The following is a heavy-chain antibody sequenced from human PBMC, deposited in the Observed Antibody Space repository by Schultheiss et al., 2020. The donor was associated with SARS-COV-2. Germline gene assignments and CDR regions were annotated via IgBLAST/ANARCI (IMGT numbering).Heavy chain of an antibody. CDR1: GYSFTSYW. Sequence: GESLKISCKGSGYSFTSYWIGWVRQMPGKGLEWMGIIYPGDSDTRYSPSFQGQVTISADKSISTAYLQWSSLKASDTAMYYCARHGTRVSVLYGMYVWGQGTTVTVSS. V-gene: IGHV5-51*01. J-gene: IGHJ6*02. CDR3: ARHGTRVSVLYGMYV. CDR2: IYPGDSDT. D-gene: IGHD6-6*01.